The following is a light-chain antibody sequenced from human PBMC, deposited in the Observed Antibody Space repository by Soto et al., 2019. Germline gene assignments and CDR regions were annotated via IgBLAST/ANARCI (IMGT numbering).Light chain of an antibody. CDR2: ANT. V-gene: IGLV1-40*01. J-gene: IGLJ3*02. Sequence: QSVLTQPPSVSGAPGQRVTISCTGSSSNIGAGYDVHWYQQLPGTAPKLLIYANTNRPSGVPDRFSGSKPGTSASLAITGLQAEDEADYYCQSYDSSLSGSNWVFGGGTKLTVL. CDR3: QSYDSSLSGSNWV. CDR1: SSNIGAGYD.